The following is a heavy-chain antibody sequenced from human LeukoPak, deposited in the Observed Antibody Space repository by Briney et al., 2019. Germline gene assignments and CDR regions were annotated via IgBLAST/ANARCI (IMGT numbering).Heavy chain of an antibody. D-gene: IGHD3-22*01. V-gene: IGHV4-39*01. CDR3: ARHYGDDSSGYSFDY. CDR1: GDSISSSSYY. CDR2: ISYSGSI. Sequence: SETLSLTCSVSGDSISSSSYYWAWIRQPPGKGLEWLGRISYSGSIYYHPSLKSRVTISVATSKNQFSLKLSSVTAADTAMYYCARHYGDDSSGYSFDYWGQGTLVTVSS. J-gene: IGHJ4*02.